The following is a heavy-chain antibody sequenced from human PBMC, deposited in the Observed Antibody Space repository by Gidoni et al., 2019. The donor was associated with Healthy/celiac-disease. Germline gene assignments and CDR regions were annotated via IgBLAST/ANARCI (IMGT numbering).Heavy chain of an antibody. J-gene: IGHJ4*02. CDR2: SYNSGST. Sequence: QVQLQESGPGLVKPSETLSLTCTVSGGSISSYYWSWIRQPPGKGLEWIGNSYNSGSTTYNPPLKRRVTTSVDTSTNQFASKLGAVTAADTAGYDCARAETIAASFDYWGQGTLVTVSS. V-gene: IGHV4-59*01. D-gene: IGHD6-6*01. CDR3: ARAETIAASFDY. CDR1: GGSISSYY.